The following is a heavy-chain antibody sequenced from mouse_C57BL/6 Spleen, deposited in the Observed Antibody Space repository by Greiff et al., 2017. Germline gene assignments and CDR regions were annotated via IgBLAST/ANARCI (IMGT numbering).Heavy chain of an antibody. D-gene: IGHD2-2*01. CDR2: ISYDGSN. Sequence: ESGPGLVKPSQSLSLTCSVTGYSITSGYYWNWIRQFPGNKLEWMGYISYDGSNNYNPSLKNRISITRYTSKNQFFLKLNSVTTEDTATYYCARAWGYGDWGQGTLVTVSA. CDR1: GYSITSGYY. CDR3: ARAWGYGD. J-gene: IGHJ3*01. V-gene: IGHV3-6*01.